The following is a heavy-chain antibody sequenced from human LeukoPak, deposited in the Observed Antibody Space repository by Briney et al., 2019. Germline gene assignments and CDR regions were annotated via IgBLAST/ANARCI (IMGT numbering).Heavy chain of an antibody. V-gene: IGHV4-34*13. J-gene: IGHJ4*02. Sequence: HHGSTNYNPSLKSRVTISVDTSKNQFSLKLSSVTAADTAVYYCARGQSYWGQGTLVTVSS. CDR3: ARGQSY. CDR2: HHGST.